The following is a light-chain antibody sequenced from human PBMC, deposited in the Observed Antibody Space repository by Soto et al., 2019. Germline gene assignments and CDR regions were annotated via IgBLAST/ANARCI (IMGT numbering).Light chain of an antibody. J-gene: IGKJ5*01. CDR2: LGS. CDR3: MQALQTPIT. V-gene: IGKV2-28*01. CDR1: QSLLHSNGYNY. Sequence: DIVMTQSPLSLPVTPGEPASISCRSSQSLLHSNGYNYLDWYLQKPGQSPQLLIYLGSNRASGVPDRLSGSGSGTDFTLKISRLEAEDVGVYYCMQALQTPITFGQGKRLEIK.